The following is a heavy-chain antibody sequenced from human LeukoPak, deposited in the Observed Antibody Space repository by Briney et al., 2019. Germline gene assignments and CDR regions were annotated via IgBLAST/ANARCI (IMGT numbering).Heavy chain of an antibody. D-gene: IGHD6-19*01. J-gene: IGHJ5*02. CDR3: PRDVFSFEGAVAGSWDP. V-gene: IGHV1-2*02. CDR1: GYTFTGYY. CDR2: INPNSGGT. Sequence: ASVKVSCKASGYTFTGYYMHWVRQAPGEGLEWMGWINPNSGGTNYAQKFQRRVAMSRDASTRTAYMEMSRTRSDETAVYYCPRDVFSFEGAVAGSWDPWGQGTLVTASS.